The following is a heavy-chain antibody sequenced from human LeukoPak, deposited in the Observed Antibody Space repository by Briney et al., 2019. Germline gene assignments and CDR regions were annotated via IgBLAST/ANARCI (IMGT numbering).Heavy chain of an antibody. J-gene: IGHJ5*02. Sequence: SETLSLTCTVSGGPITSDGHYSSWIRQHPGKGLEWIGYIYYNGNTYYNPSLKSRVTISVDTSKNQFSLNLSSMTAADTAVYYCARGGLWWFDPWGQGTLVTVSS. CDR3: ARGGLWWFDP. CDR2: IYYNGNT. D-gene: IGHD2-21*01. CDR1: GGPITSDGHY. V-gene: IGHV4-31*03.